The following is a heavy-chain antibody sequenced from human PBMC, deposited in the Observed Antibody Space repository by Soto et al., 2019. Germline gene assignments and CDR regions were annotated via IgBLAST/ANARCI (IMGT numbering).Heavy chain of an antibody. J-gene: IGHJ4*02. D-gene: IGHD2-2*03. CDR1: GYTFTSYG. CDR2: ISAYNGNT. V-gene: IGHV1-18*01. Sequence: QVQLVQSGAEVKKPGASVKVSCKASGYTFTSYGISWVRQAPGQGLEWMGWISAYNGNTNYAQKLQGRLTMSTXXSXSXXYMELRSLRSDDTAVYYCARELSMAIVLVPAAMDYWGQGTLVTVSS. CDR3: ARELSMAIVLVPAAMDY.